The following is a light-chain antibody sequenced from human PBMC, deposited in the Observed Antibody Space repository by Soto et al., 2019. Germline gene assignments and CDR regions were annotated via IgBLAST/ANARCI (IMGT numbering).Light chain of an antibody. V-gene: IGKV1-39*01. CDR3: QQRSNWPLT. CDR1: QDINVY. Sequence: DIQMTQSPSSVSASIGDTVTITCRASQDINVYLNWYQQKPGEVPKLLIYSASTLHSGVPSRFTGSGSETDFTLTIRSLQPEDFATYYCQQRSNWPLTFGQGTKVDIK. J-gene: IGKJ1*01. CDR2: SAS.